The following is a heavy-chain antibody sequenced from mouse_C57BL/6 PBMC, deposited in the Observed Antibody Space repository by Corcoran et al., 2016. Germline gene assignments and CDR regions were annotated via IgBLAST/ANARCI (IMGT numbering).Heavy chain of an antibody. V-gene: IGHV9-3*01. CDR1: GYTFTTYG. J-gene: IGHJ3*01. Sequence: QIQLVQSGPELKKPGETVKISCKASGYTFTTYGMSWVKQAPGKGLKWMGWINTYSGVPTYADDFKGRFAFSLETSASTAYLQINNLKNEDTATYFCAREDYGSSWDWFAYWGQVTLVTVSA. D-gene: IGHD1-1*01. CDR2: INTYSGVP. CDR3: AREDYGSSWDWFAY.